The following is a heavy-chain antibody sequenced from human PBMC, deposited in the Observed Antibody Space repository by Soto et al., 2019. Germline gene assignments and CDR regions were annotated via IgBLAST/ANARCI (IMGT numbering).Heavy chain of an antibody. Sequence: PGGSLRLSCAASGFTFSSYSMNWVRRAPGKGLEWVSYISSSSSTIYYADSVKGRFTISRDNAKNSLYLQMNSLRAEDTAVYYCARGGGYYYGTFDYWGQGTLVTVSS. V-gene: IGHV3-48*04. J-gene: IGHJ4*02. D-gene: IGHD3-22*01. CDR2: ISSSSSTI. CDR1: GFTFSSYS. CDR3: ARGGGYYYGTFDY.